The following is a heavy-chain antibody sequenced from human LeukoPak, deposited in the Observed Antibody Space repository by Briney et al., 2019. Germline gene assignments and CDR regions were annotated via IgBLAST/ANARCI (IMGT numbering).Heavy chain of an antibody. V-gene: IGHV1-2*02. J-gene: IGHJ4*02. CDR1: GYTFTDYY. CDR3: ARDMDTGPELFDY. CDR2: INPNSGDT. Sequence: ASVKVSCKASGYTFTDYYLHWVGQARGQGLEWMGWINPNSGDTDYAQKFQGRVTMTRDTSISTAYMELSRLRYDDTAVYYCARDMDTGPELFDYWGQGTRVTVSS. D-gene: IGHD5-18*01.